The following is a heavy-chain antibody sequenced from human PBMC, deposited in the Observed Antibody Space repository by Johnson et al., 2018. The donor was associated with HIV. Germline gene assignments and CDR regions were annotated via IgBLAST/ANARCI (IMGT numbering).Heavy chain of an antibody. CDR3: VREGPSEMAGFDF. CDR1: GFTFSTYW. D-gene: IGHD5-24*01. CDR2: INSDGSGT. V-gene: IGHV3-74*03. J-gene: IGHJ3*01. Sequence: VQLVESGGGLVQPGGSLSLSCAASGFTFSTYWMHWVRQPPGKGLVWVSRINSDGSGTTYADSVKGRFTISRDNAKNTLYLQINSLRAEDTAVYFCVREGPSEMAGFDFWGQGTSVTVSS.